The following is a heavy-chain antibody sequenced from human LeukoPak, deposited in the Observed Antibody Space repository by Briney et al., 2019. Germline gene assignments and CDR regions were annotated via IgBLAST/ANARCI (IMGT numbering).Heavy chain of an antibody. CDR3: ARDYGDYQSHSDY. CDR2: IIPILGIA. V-gene: IGHV1-69*04. CDR1: GGTFSSYA. Sequence: ASVKVSCKASGGTFSSYAISWVRQAPGQGLEWMGRIIPILGIANYAQKFQGRVTITADKSTSTAYMELSSLRSEDAAVYYCARDYGDYQSHSDYWGQGTLVTVSP. D-gene: IGHD4-17*01. J-gene: IGHJ4*02.